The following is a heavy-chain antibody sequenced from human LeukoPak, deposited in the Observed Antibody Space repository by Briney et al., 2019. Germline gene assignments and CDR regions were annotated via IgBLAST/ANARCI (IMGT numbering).Heavy chain of an antibody. J-gene: IGHJ3*02. CDR3: AKEWELDAFDI. CDR1: RITFSNYA. D-gene: IGHD1-26*01. V-gene: IGHV3-30*18. Sequence: GGSLRLSCAASRITFSNYAMTWVRQAPGKGLEWVAVISYDGSNKYYADSVKGRFTISRDNSKNTLYLQMNSLRAEDTAVYYCAKEWELDAFDIWGQGTMVTVSS. CDR2: ISYDGSNK.